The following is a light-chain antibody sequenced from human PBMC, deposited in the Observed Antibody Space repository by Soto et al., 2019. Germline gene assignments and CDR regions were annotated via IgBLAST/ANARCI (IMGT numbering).Light chain of an antibody. CDR3: QQLNRYPRLT. V-gene: IGKV1-9*01. Sequence: IQLTQSPSSLSASVGDRVTITCRASQGISSYLAGYQQKPGKAPKLLIYAASTLQSGVPSRFSGSGSGTDFTHTISSLQPEDGATDDCQQLNRYPRLTFGGGTKVEIK. CDR1: QGISSY. J-gene: IGKJ4*01. CDR2: AAS.